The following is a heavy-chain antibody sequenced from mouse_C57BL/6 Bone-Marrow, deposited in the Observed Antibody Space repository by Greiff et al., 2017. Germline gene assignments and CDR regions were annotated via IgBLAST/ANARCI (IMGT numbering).Heavy chain of an antibody. J-gene: IGHJ3*01. V-gene: IGHV1-69*01. CDR3: ARDTTVVAPAWFAY. CDR2: IDPSDSYT. CDR1: GYTFTSYW. Sequence: QVQLQQPGAELVMPGASVKLSCKASGYTFTSYWMHWVKQRPGQGLEWIGEIDPSDSYTNYNQKFKGKSTLTADKSSSTAYMQLSSLTSEDSAVYYCARDTTVVAPAWFAYWGQGTLVTVSA. D-gene: IGHD1-1*01.